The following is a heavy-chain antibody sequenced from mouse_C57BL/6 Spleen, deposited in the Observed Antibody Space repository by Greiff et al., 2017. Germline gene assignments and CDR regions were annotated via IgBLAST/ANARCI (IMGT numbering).Heavy chain of an antibody. V-gene: IGHV1-82*01. CDR2: IYPGDGDT. CDR1: GYAFSSSW. CDR3: AASYYSQYYYAMDY. Sequence: VQLQQSGPELVKPGASVKISCKASGYAFSSSWMNWVKQRPGKGLEWIGRIYPGDGDTNYNGKFKGKATLTADKSSSTAYMQLSSLTSEDSAVYFCAASYYSQYYYAMDYWGQGTSVTVSS. D-gene: IGHD2-12*01. J-gene: IGHJ4*01.